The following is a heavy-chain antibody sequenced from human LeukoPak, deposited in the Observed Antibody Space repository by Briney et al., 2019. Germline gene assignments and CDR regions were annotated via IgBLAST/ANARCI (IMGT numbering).Heavy chain of an antibody. D-gene: IGHD5-12*01. Sequence: ASVKVSCKASGYTFTHYGISWVRQAPGQGLEWMGWISGYNGNTNYAQKSQGRVTMTTDTSTNAAHMELRSLRSDDTAVYYCARDCGYQCLFDYWGQGTLVTVSS. J-gene: IGHJ4*02. CDR3: ARDCGYQCLFDY. V-gene: IGHV1-18*01. CDR2: ISGYNGNT. CDR1: GYTFTHYG.